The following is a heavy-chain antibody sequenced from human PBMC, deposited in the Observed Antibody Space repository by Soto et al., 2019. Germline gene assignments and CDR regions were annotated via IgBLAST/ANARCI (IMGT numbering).Heavy chain of an antibody. V-gene: IGHV1-18*01. CDR1: GYTFTSYG. D-gene: IGHD2-21*02. CDR2: ISAYNGNT. J-gene: IGHJ5*02. CDR3: ASTSTYPAYCGGDCYPDNWFDP. Sequence: ASVKVSCKASGYTFTSYGISWVRQAPGQGLEWMGWISAYNGNTNYAQKLQGRVTMTTDTSTSTAYMELRSLRSDDTAVYYCASTSTYPAYCGGDCYPDNWFDPWGQGTLVT.